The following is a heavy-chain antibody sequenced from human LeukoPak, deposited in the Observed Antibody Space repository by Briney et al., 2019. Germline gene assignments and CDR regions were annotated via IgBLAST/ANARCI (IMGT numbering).Heavy chain of an antibody. CDR3: AKDLYAVDRPDY. D-gene: IGHD4-11*01. J-gene: IGHJ6*04. CDR2: ISYDGSNK. Sequence: GGSLRLSCAASGFTFSSYEMNWVRQAPGKGLEWVAVISYDGSNKYYADSVKGRFTISRDNSKNTLYLQMNSLRAEDTAVYYCAKDLYAVDRPDYWGKGTTVTVSS. CDR1: GFTFSSYE. V-gene: IGHV3-30*18.